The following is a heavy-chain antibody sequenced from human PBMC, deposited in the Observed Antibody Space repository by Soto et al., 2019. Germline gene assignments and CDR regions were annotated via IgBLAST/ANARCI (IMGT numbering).Heavy chain of an antibody. V-gene: IGHV3-23*01. J-gene: IGHJ4*02. D-gene: IGHD5-18*01. CDR2: ISGSGGST. Sequence: PGGSLRLSCAASGFTFSSYAMSWVRQAPGKGLEWVSAISGSGGSTYYADSVKGRFTISRDNSKNTLYLQMNNLRAEDTAVYYCTRPGYNYGLDYWGQGALVTVSS. CDR3: TRPGYNYGLDY. CDR1: GFTFSSYA.